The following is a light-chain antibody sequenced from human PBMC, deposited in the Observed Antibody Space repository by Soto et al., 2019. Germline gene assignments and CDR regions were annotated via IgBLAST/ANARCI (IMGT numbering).Light chain of an antibody. CDR1: QSINSN. J-gene: IGKJ4*01. CDR3: QQYHIWLT. V-gene: IGKV3-15*01. CDR2: DAS. Sequence: EVVMTQSPATLSVSPGERGTLSCRASQSINSNLAWYQQKPGQPPSLLIYDASTRATGVPARFSGSGSGTEFTLTISCLQSEDFAVYFCQQYHIWLTFGGGTKVESK.